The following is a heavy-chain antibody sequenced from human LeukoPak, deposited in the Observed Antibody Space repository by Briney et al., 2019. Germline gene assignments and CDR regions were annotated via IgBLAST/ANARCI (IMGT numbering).Heavy chain of an antibody. V-gene: IGHV4-34*01. D-gene: IGHD2-15*01. Sequence: SETLSLTCAVYGGSFSGYYWSWIRQPPGKGLEWIGEINHSGSTNYNPSLKSRVTISVDTSKNQFSLKLSSVTAADTAVYYCARAVHLGGGTPLLCYMDAWGKGTTVTVSS. CDR3: ARAVHLGGGTPLLCYMDA. J-gene: IGHJ6*03. CDR1: GGSFSGYY. CDR2: INHSGST.